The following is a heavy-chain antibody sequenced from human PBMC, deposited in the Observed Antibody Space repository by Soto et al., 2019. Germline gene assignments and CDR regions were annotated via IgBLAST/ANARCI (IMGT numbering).Heavy chain of an antibody. D-gene: IGHD3-16*01. CDR2: IYYSGST. V-gene: IGHV4-39*01. Sequence: PSETLSLTCTVSGGSISSSSYYWGWIRQPPGKGLEWIGSIYYSGSTYYNPSLKSRVTISVDTSKNQFSLKLSSVTAADTAVYYCARARGGLFQSWGQGTLVTSPQ. J-gene: IGHJ5*02. CDR1: GGSISSSSYY. CDR3: ARARGGLFQS.